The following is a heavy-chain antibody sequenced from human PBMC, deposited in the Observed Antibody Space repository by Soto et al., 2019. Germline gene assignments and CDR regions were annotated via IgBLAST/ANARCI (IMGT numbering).Heavy chain of an antibody. D-gene: IGHD6-13*01. CDR1: GFTFSSYA. V-gene: IGHV3-30-3*01. CDR2: ISYDGSNK. CDR3: ARVSPESSSWYVITSWYYYGMDV. J-gene: IGHJ6*02. Sequence: QVQLVESGGGVVQPGRSLRLSCAASGFTFSSYAMHWVRQAPGKGLEWVAVISYDGSNKYYADSVKGRFTISRDNSKNTLYLQMNSLRAEDTAVYYCARVSPESSSWYVITSWYYYGMDVWGQGTTVTVSS.